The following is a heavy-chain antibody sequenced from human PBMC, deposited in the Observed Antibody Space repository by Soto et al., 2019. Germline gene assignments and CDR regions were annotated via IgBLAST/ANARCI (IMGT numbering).Heavy chain of an antibody. CDR3: ARDAAVRLFDY. J-gene: IGHJ4*01. D-gene: IGHD6-19*01. CDR2: ISAHNGNT. V-gene: IGHV1-18*01. Sequence: QVQLVQSGAEVKKPGASGKVACKASGYTCTSYGISLVRQAPGQGLEWMGWISAHNGNTNHAQKLQGRVTMTTDTSTSTTYMELRSLRSDNTSVYYCARDAAVRLFDYLGHRTLVTVS. CDR1: GYTCTSYG.